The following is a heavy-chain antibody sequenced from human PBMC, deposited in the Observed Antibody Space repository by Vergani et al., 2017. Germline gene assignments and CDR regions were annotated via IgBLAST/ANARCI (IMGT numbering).Heavy chain of an antibody. J-gene: IGHJ4*02. D-gene: IGHD5-12*01. CDR3: ARDHEYSGYDTDY. CDR2: ISYDGSNK. Sequence: VQLVESGGGVVQPGRSLRLSCAASGFTFSSYGMHWVRQAPGKGLEWVAVISYDGSNKYYADSVKGRFTISRDNSKNTLYLQMNSLRAEDTAVYYCARDHEYSGYDTDYWGQGTLVTVSS. V-gene: IGHV3-30*03. CDR1: GFTFSSYG.